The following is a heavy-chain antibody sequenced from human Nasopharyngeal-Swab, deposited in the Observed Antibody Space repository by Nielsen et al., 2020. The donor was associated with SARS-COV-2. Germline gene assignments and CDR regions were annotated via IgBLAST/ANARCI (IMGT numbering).Heavy chain of an antibody. CDR2: ISWDGGST. CDR1: GFTFDDYT. CDR3: AKDSQGSVLRYFDWLPYGMDV. J-gene: IGHJ6*02. V-gene: IGHV3-43*01. D-gene: IGHD3-9*01. Sequence: ESLKISCAASGFTFDDYTMHWVRQAPGKGLEWVSLISWDGGSTYYADSVKGRFTISRDNSKNSLYLQMNSLRTEDTALYYCAKDSQGSVLRYFDWLPYGMDVWGQGTTVTVSS.